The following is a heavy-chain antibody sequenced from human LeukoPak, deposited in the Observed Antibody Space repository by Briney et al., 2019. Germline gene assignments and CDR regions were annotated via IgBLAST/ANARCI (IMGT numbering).Heavy chain of an antibody. V-gene: IGHV3-15*01. CDR1: GFTFSNAW. CDR2: IKSKTDGGTT. J-gene: IGHJ4*02. D-gene: IGHD1-26*01. Sequence: PGGSLTLSCAASGFTFSNAWMSWVRQAPGKGLEWVGRIKSKTDGGTTDYAAPVKGRFTISRDDSKNTLYLQMNSLKTEDTAVYYCTTDRSWELLADYWGQGTLVTVSS. CDR3: TTDRSWELLADY.